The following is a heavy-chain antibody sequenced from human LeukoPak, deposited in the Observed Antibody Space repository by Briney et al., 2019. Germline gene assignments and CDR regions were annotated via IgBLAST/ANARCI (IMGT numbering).Heavy chain of an antibody. V-gene: IGHV4-59*01. Sequence: KPSETLSLTCTVSGVSISSYYWSWIRQPPGKGLEWIGYIYYSGSTNYNPSLKSRVTISADPSKNQFSLKLSSVPAADTAVYYCARDLCGSTSCYERGFDYWGQGTLVTVSS. CDR3: ARDLCGSTSCYERGFDY. D-gene: IGHD2-2*01. CDR2: IYYSGST. CDR1: GVSISSYY. J-gene: IGHJ4*02.